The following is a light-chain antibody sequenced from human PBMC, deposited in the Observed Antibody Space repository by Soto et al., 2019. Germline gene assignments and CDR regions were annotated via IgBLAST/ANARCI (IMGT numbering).Light chain of an antibody. CDR2: GAS. Sequence: EVVMTQSPATLSVSPGQRATLSCRASQSVRSNLAWYQQKAGQAPRLLIYGASTRATVIPARFSGSGSGTEFTLTISSLQSEDFGVYYCQQYNNWPLTFGGGTTVEIK. CDR3: QQYNNWPLT. V-gene: IGKV3-15*01. CDR1: QSVRSN. J-gene: IGKJ4*01.